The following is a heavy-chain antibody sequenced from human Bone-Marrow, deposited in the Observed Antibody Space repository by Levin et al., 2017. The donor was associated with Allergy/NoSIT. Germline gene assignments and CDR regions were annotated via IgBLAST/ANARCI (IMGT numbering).Heavy chain of an antibody. CDR2: LSASVGNT. D-gene: IGHD3-3*01. CDR3: ARDGAKRIPFMGVARRAYYFDF. V-gene: IGHV3-23*01. Sequence: GGSLRLSCVASGFTFNTYVMSWVRQAPGKGLEWVSSLSASVGNTYYADSVKGRFTVSRDNSKNTLFLQMSRLRAEDTAVYFCARDGAKRIPFMGVARRAYYFDFWGQGTLVSVSS. J-gene: IGHJ4*02. CDR1: GFTFNTYV.